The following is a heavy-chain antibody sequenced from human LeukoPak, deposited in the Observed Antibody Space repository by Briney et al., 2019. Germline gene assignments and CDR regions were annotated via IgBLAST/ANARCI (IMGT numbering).Heavy chain of an antibody. V-gene: IGHV1-46*01. Sequence: ASVEVSCKASGYTFTSYYMHWVRQAPGQGLEWMGIINPSGGSTSYAQKFQGRVTMTRDTSTSTVYMELSSLRSEDTAVYYCARNLFGVGENYYYYGMDVWGQGTTVTVSS. J-gene: IGHJ6*02. CDR1: GYTFTSYY. CDR2: INPSGGST. D-gene: IGHD3-3*01. CDR3: ARNLFGVGENYYYYGMDV.